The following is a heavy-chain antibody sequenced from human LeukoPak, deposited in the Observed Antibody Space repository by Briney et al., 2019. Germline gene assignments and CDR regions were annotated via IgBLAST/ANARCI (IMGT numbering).Heavy chain of an antibody. J-gene: IGHJ4*02. CDR1: GFTFSSYS. CDR2: ISSSSSYI. V-gene: IGHV3-21*01. Sequence: GGSLRLSCAASGFTFSSYSMNWVRQAPGKGLEWVSSISSSSSYIYYADSVKGRFTISRDNAKNSLYLQMNSLRAEDTAVYYCARAPTFSGWFDYWGQGTLVTVSS. CDR3: ARAPTFSGWFDY. D-gene: IGHD6-19*01.